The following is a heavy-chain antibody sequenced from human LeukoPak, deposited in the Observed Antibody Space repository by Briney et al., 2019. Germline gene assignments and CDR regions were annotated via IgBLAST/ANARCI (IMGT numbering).Heavy chain of an antibody. V-gene: IGHV4-39*01. CDR1: GGSISSSSYY. J-gene: IGHJ4*02. Sequence: SETLSLTCTVSGGSISSSSYYWGWIRQPPGKGLEWIGSIYYSGSTYYNPSLKSRVTISVDTSKNQFSLKLSSVTAADTAVYYCARHGRAGDTDRILWWRKKTYYFDYWGQGTLVTVSS. CDR2: IYYSGST. D-gene: IGHD2-21*01. CDR3: ARHGRAGDTDRILWWRKKTYYFDY.